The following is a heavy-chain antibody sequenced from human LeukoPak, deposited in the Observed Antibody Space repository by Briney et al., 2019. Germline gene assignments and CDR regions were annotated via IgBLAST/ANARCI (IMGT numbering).Heavy chain of an antibody. CDR2: STIKANRYAT. CDR3: AREWKLPRAGGYYFDY. Sequence: PGECLRLSCAASGFTLSDHYMGCVRQAPGEGREWDGRSTIKANRYATEYAASVKGRFAISRDDSKSSLYLQMNSLQIEDSAVYYCAREWKLPRAGGYYFDYWGQGTLVTVSS. J-gene: IGHJ4*02. V-gene: IGHV3-72*01. CDR1: GFTLSDHY. D-gene: IGHD1-26*01.